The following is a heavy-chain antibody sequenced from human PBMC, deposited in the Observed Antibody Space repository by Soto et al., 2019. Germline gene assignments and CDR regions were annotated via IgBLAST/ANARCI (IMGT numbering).Heavy chain of an antibody. V-gene: IGHV1-2*02. CDR1: GYPVTAYY. J-gene: IGHJ3*02. CDR3: ARGGGVGVAGSAAFDM. Sequence: QLHLVQSGAVVKKPGASVTVSCSASGYPVTAYYMHWVRQAPGRGLEWMGGINPATGAAKYTQTFRGRVTMTRDTSPSAVFMELGGLTSEDTAVFDCARGGGVGVAGSAAFDMWGQGTLVTVSS. D-gene: IGHD3-3*01. CDR2: INPATGAA.